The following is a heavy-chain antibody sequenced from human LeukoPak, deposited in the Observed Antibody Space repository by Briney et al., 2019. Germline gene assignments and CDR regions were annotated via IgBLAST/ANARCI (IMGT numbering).Heavy chain of an antibody. CDR2: TYYRSKWNN. V-gene: IGHV6-1*01. CDR3: TRQRSTSTDYYGMDV. J-gene: IGHJ6*02. CDR1: GDTVSSNTAA. D-gene: IGHD6-6*01. Sequence: SQTLSLTCAISGDTVSSNTAAWNWIRQYPSRGLEWLGRTYYRSKWNNDYAVSVQNRITINPDTSKNQFSLQLKSATPEDTAAYYCTRQRSTSTDYYGMDVWGQGTTVTVSS.